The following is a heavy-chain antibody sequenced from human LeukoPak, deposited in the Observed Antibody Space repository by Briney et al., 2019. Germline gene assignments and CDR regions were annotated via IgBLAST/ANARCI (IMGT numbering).Heavy chain of an antibody. V-gene: IGHV3-33*01. Sequence: SGGSLRLSCAASGFTFSNSGMHWGREAPGKGLDWVAVIWYDGSNEYYADAVKGRFIISRDNSKNTVHLQMNSLRVEDTSVYYCAREISMFVNAFDLWGQGTLVAVSS. CDR1: GFTFSNSG. J-gene: IGHJ3*01. D-gene: IGHD3-10*02. CDR3: AREISMFVNAFDL. CDR2: IWYDGSNE.